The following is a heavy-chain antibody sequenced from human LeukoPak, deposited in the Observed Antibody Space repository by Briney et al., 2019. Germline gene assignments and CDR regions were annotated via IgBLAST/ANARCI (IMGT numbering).Heavy chain of an antibody. D-gene: IGHD4-23*01. J-gene: IGHJ3*02. V-gene: IGHV4-59*01. CDR1: GGPISSYY. CDR2: IYYSGST. Sequence: SETLSLTCTVSGGPISSYYWSWIRQPPGKGLEWIGYIYYSGSTNYNPSLKSRVTISVDTSKNQFSLKLSSVTAADTAVYYCARDYGGNSVYDAFDIWGQGTMVTVSS. CDR3: ARDYGGNSVYDAFDI.